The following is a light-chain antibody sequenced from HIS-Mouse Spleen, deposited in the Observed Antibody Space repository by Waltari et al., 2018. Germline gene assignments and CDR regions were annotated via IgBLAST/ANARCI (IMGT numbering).Light chain of an antibody. V-gene: IGLV3-10*01. J-gene: IGLJ2*01. CDR1: ALPKKY. CDR3: YSTDSSGNHRV. CDR2: EDS. Sequence: SYELTQPPSVSVSPGQTARITCSGDALPKKYAYWYQQKSGQAPVLVIYEDSKRPSGIHERFTGSRSGKIATLTISGAQVEDEADYYCYSTDSSGNHRVFGGGTKLTVL.